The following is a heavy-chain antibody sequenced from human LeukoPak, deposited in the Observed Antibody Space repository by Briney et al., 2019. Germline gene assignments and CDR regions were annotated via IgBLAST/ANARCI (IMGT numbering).Heavy chain of an antibody. CDR3: ARDRPFYDSSGYPVDY. J-gene: IGHJ4*02. Sequence: GGSLRLSCAASGFTFSDYYMSWIRQAPGKGLEWVSYISSSSSYTNYADSVKGRFTISRDNAKNSLYLQMNSLRAEDTAAYYCARDRPFYDSSGYPVDYWGQGTLVTVSS. CDR1: GFTFSDYY. D-gene: IGHD3-22*01. V-gene: IGHV3-11*06. CDR2: ISSSSSYT.